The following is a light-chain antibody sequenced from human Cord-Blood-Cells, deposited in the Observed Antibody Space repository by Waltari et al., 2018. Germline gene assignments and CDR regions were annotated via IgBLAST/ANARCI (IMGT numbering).Light chain of an antibody. V-gene: IGKV2-28*01. CDR3: MQALQTPRT. Sequence: DIVRTQSPLSLPVTPGEPASIPCRSSQSLLHSNGYNSLDWYLQKPGQSPQLLIYLGSNRASGVPDRFSGSGSGTDFTLKISRVEAEDVGVYYCMQALQTPRTFGQGTKVEIK. CDR1: QSLLHSNGYNS. J-gene: IGKJ1*01. CDR2: LGS.